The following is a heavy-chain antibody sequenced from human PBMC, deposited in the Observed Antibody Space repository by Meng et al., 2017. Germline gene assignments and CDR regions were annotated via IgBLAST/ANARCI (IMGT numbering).Heavy chain of an antibody. CDR2: INHSGST. CDR3: ASVAAAGTGVGFDY. CDR1: GGSFSGYY. Sequence: SETLSLTCAVYGGSFSGYYWSWIRQPPGKGLEWIGEINHSGSTNYNPSLKSRVTISVDTSKNQFSLKLSSVTAADTAVYYCASVAAAGTGVGFDYWGQGTLVTVSS. V-gene: IGHV4-34*01. D-gene: IGHD6-13*01. J-gene: IGHJ4*02.